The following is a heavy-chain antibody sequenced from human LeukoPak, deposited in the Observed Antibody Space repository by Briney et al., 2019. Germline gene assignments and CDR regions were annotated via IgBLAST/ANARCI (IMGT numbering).Heavy chain of an antibody. CDR2: INSDGTTT. D-gene: IGHD3-10*01. CDR3: AKDKAQAYYASGSLVL. Sequence: GGSLRLSCAASGFTFSSYWMHWVRQGPGKELTWVSHINSDGTTTNYADSVKGRFTISRDNAKGSLYLQMNNLRTEDTALYYCAKDKAQAYYASGSLVLWGQGTLVTVSS. J-gene: IGHJ4*02. CDR1: GFTFSSYW. V-gene: IGHV3-74*01.